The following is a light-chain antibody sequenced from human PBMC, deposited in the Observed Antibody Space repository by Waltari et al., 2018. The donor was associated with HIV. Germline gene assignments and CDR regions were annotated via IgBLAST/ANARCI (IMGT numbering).Light chain of an antibody. J-gene: IGKJ4*01. CDR2: AAS. Sequence: DIQLTQSPSFLSASVRDRVTITCRASQGIRSYVAWYQQKPGKAPKLLIYAASTLQSGVPSRFSGSGSGTEFTLTISSLQPEDFATYYCQQLNNYPPTFGGGTKVEIK. CDR3: QQLNNYPPT. CDR1: QGIRSY. V-gene: IGKV1-9*01.